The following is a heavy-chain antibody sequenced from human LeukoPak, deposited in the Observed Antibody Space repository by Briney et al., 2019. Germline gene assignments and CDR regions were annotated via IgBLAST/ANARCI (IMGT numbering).Heavy chain of an antibody. Sequence: GGSLRLSCAASGFTFSNYAMTWVRQAPGKGLEWVSGINSGGGTTYYADSVKGRFTISRDNAKNSLYLQMNSLRPEDTAVYYCERSSQGAFDIWGQGTMVTVSS. D-gene: IGHD2-15*01. J-gene: IGHJ3*02. CDR3: ERSSQGAFDI. CDR1: GFTFSNYA. V-gene: IGHV3-23*01. CDR2: INSGGGTT.